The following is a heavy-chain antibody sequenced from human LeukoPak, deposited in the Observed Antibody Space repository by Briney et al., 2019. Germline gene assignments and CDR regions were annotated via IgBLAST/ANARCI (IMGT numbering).Heavy chain of an antibody. CDR2: ISSSSSYI. D-gene: IGHD6-19*01. J-gene: IGHJ6*04. CDR1: GFTFSSYS. V-gene: IGHV3-21*01. Sequence: PGGSLRLSCAASGFTFSSYSMNWVRQAPGKGPEWVSSISSSSSYIYYADSVKGRFTISRDNAKNSLYLQMNSLRAEDTAVYYCARDNIIAVAALDVWGKGTTVTISS. CDR3: ARDNIIAVAALDV.